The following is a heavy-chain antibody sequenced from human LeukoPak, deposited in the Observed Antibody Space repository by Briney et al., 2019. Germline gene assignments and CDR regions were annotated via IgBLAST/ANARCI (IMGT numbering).Heavy chain of an antibody. D-gene: IGHD6-19*01. Sequence: PSETLSLTCAVVGGSFSDYYWSWIRQPPGRGLEWIGEINHSGSTNYNPSLKSRVTISVDTSKNQFSLKLSSVTAADTAVYYCASGAVADLYYFDSWGQGTLVTVSS. J-gene: IGHJ4*02. CDR2: INHSGST. CDR1: GGSFSDYY. V-gene: IGHV4-34*01. CDR3: ASGAVADLYYFDS.